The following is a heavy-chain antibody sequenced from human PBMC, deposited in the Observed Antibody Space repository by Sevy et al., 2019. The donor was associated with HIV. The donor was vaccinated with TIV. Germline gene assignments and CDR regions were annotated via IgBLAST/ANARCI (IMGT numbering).Heavy chain of an antibody. Sequence: ASVKVSCKASGYTFTSYDLNWVRQAPGQGLEWMGWTNPHSGGTGYAQKFQDRVTMTRNISISTAYMELTSLTSEDTAVYFCTRGWRFFDPWGQGTLVTVSS. CDR1: GYTFTSYD. CDR3: TRGWRFFDP. D-gene: IGHD3-3*01. CDR2: TNPHSGGT. V-gene: IGHV1-8*01. J-gene: IGHJ5*02.